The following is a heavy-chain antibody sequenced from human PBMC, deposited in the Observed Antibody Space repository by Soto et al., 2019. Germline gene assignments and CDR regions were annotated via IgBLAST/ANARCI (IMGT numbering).Heavy chain of an antibody. D-gene: IGHD2-15*01. CDR2: IKQDGSAK. Sequence: EVQLVESGGGLVQPGGSLRLSCAASGFTFSSYWMSWVRQAPGKGLEWVANIKQDGSAKYYVDSVKGRFTISRDNAKNSLYLQMNSLRAEDTAVYYCARGGGYCSGGSCYRYYYYYGMDVWGQGTTVTVSS. J-gene: IGHJ6*02. CDR1: GFTFSSYW. V-gene: IGHV3-7*01. CDR3: ARGGGYCSGGSCYRYYYYYGMDV.